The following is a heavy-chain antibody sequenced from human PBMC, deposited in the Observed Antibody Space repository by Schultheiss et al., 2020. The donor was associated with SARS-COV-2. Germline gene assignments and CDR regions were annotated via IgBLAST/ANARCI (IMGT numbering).Heavy chain of an antibody. CDR3: ARNRRMAADY. CDR2: IYTSGST. D-gene: IGHD5-24*01. Sequence: SETLSLTCTVSGGSISSGSYYWSWIRQPAGKGLEWIGRIYTSGSTNYNPSLKSRVTMSVDTSKNQFSLKLSSVTAADTAVYYCARNRRMAADYWGQGTLVTVSS. J-gene: IGHJ4*02. CDR1: GGSISSGSYY. V-gene: IGHV4-61*02.